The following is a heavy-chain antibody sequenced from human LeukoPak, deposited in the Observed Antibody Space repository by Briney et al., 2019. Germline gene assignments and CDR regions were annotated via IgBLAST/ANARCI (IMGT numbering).Heavy chain of an antibody. CDR1: GGSMSSYY. CDR3: ASSGYDFDFDY. CDR2: ISYSGST. J-gene: IGHJ4*02. V-gene: IGHV4-59*01. Sequence: SQTLSLTCTVSGGSMSSYYWSWIRQPPGKGLEWIGYISYSGSTNYNPSFKSRVTISVDTSKNQFSLKLSSATAADTAVYYCASSGYDFDFDYWGQGTLVTVSS. D-gene: IGHD3-22*01.